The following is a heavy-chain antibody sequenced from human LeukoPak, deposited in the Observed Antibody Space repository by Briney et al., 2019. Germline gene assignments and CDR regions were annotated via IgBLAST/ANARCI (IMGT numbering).Heavy chain of an antibody. CDR1: GFTFSSYA. D-gene: IGHD1-26*01. CDR2: ISGSGGST. Sequence: PGGSLRLSCAASGFTFSSYAMSWVRQAPGKGLEWVSAISGSGGSTYYADSVKGRFTISRDNSKNTLYLQMNSLRAEDSAVYYCARDISGRYSFDYWGQGTLVTVSS. V-gene: IGHV3-23*01. J-gene: IGHJ4*02. CDR3: ARDISGRYSFDY.